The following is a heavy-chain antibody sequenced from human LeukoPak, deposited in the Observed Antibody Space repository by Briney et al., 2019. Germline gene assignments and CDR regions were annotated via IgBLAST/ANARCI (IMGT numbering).Heavy chain of an antibody. CDR2: ISGSGGST. V-gene: IGHV3-23*01. CDR3: AKSGYSSSWLDDAFDI. Sequence: GGSLRLSCAAPGFTFSSYAMSWVRQAPGKGLEWVSAISGSGGSTYYADSVKGRFTISRDNSKNSLYLQMNSLRAEDTALYYCAKSGYSSSWLDDAFDIWGQGTMVTVSS. D-gene: IGHD6-13*01. CDR1: GFTFSSYA. J-gene: IGHJ3*02.